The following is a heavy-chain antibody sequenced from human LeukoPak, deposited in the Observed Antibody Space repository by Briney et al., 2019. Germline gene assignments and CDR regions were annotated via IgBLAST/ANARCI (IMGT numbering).Heavy chain of an antibody. CDR1: GGSITSSGFY. D-gene: IGHD2-15*01. CDR2: IYYGGSA. Sequence: PSDTLSLTCTVSGGSITSSGFYWGWLRQPPGTGLEWLGNIYYGGSAYYNPSLKSRVTISVDTSKNQCSLKLSSVTAADTAVYYCARQPNIVVVDNWFDPWGQGTLVAVSS. CDR3: ARQPNIVVVDNWFDP. V-gene: IGHV4-39*07. J-gene: IGHJ5*02.